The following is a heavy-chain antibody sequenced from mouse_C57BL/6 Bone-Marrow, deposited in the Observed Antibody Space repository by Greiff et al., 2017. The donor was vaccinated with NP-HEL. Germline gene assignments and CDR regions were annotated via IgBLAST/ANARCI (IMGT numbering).Heavy chain of an antibody. CDR3: ARRIRRFYAMDY. D-gene: IGHD1-1*01. V-gene: IGHV5-17*01. Sequence: EVKLMESGGGLVKPGGSLKLSCAASGFTFSDYGMHWVRQAPEKGLEWVAYISSGSSTIYYADTVKGRFTISRDNAKNTLFLQMTSLRSEDTAMYYCARRIRRFYAMDYWGQGTSVTVSS. J-gene: IGHJ4*01. CDR1: GFTFSDYG. CDR2: ISSGSSTI.